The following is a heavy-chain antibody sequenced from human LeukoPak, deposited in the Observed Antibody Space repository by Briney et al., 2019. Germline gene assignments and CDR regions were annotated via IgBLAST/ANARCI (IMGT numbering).Heavy chain of an antibody. Sequence: SETLSLTCTVSGGSISSYYWSWIRQPPGKGLEWIGYIYYSGSTYYNPSLKSRVTISVDTSKNQFSLKLSSVTAADTAVYYCARDKGTTDTAFDIWGQGTMVTVSS. CDR1: GGSISSYY. V-gene: IGHV4-59*12. D-gene: IGHD1-1*01. CDR3: ARDKGTTDTAFDI. J-gene: IGHJ3*02. CDR2: IYYSGST.